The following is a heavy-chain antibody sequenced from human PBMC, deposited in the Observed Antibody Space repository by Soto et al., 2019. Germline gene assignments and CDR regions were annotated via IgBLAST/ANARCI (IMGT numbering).Heavy chain of an antibody. CDR2: IHSDGSST. CDR1: GFTFSYYW. J-gene: IGHJ3*01. CDR3: ASGDRGAFDL. Sequence: EVQLVESGGGLVQPGESLRLSCAASGFTFSYYWMHWVRQAPGKGLVWVSRIHSDGSSTTYADSVKGRFSISRDNARNTVYLQMNRLRAEDTAVYYCASGDRGAFDLWGQGTVLTVSS. D-gene: IGHD3-10*01. V-gene: IGHV3-74*01.